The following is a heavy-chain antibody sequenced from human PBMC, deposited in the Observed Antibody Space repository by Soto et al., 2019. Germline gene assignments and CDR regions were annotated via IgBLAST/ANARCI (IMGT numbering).Heavy chain of an antibody. CDR1: GYSFTSYW. D-gene: IGHD3-3*01. Sequence: EVQLVQSGAEVKKPGESLKISCKGSGYSFTSYWIGWVRQMPGKGLEWMGIIYPGDSDTRYSPSFQGQVTISADKSISTAYLQWSSLKASDTAMYYCARHKRLHGIFGVARIYYYMDVWGKGTTVTVSS. J-gene: IGHJ6*03. CDR3: ARHKRLHGIFGVARIYYYMDV. V-gene: IGHV5-51*01. CDR2: IYPGDSDT.